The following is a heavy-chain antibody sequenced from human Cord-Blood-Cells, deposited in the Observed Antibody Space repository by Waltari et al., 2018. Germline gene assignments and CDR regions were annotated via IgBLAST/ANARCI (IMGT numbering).Heavy chain of an antibody. Sequence: QVQLVESGGGVVQPGRSLRRSCAASGCTFRTYAMPCVRQAPGKALEWVAFISYDGSNKYYADSVKGRFTISRDNSKNTLYLQMNSLRAEDTAVYYCAREAPGTLFDYWGQGTLVTVSS. CDR3: AREAPGTLFDY. J-gene: IGHJ4*02. D-gene: IGHD1-26*01. V-gene: IGHV3-30*04. CDR2: ISYDGSNK. CDR1: GCTFRTYA.